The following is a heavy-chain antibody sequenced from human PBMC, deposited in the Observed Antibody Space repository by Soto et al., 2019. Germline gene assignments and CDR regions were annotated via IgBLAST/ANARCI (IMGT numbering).Heavy chain of an antibody. Sequence: SETLSLTCTVSGGSISSGDYYWSWIRQPPGKGLEWIGYIYYSGSTYYNPSLKSRVTISVDTSKNQFSLKLSSVTAADTAVYYCARAQLRYFYWLLGPYYYYGMDVWGQGTTVTVSS. D-gene: IGHD3-9*01. CDR2: IYYSGST. CDR3: ARAQLRYFYWLLGPYYYYGMDV. V-gene: IGHV4-30-4*01. J-gene: IGHJ6*02. CDR1: GGSISSGDYY.